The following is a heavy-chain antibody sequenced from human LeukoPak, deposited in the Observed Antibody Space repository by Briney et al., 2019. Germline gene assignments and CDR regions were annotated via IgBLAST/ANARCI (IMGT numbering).Heavy chain of an antibody. CDR1: GFTVSGNY. V-gene: IGHV3-23*01. Sequence: GGSLRLSCAVSGFTVSGNYMSWVRQAPGKGLEWVSAISGSGGSTYYADSVKGRFTISRDNSKNTLYLQMNSLRAEDTAVYYCAKDQGYYYFDYWGQGTLVTVSS. CDR2: ISGSGGST. D-gene: IGHD3-22*01. J-gene: IGHJ4*02. CDR3: AKDQGYYYFDY.